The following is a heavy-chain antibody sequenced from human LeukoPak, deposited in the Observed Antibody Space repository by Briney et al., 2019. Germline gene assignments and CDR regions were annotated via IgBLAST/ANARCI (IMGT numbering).Heavy chain of an antibody. D-gene: IGHD3-22*01. J-gene: IGHJ4*02. CDR1: GFTFSNYG. CDR2: IRHDGSSE. Sequence: QAGGSLRLSCAASGFTFSNYGMDWVRQTPDKGLEWLAFIRHDGSSEQYADSVKGRFTISRDDARDSLFLQMNSLRAEDTAVYFCVRLRRNNDRSGYYYYYDYWGQGTLVTVSS. CDR3: VRLRRNNDRSGYYYYYDY. V-gene: IGHV3-30*02.